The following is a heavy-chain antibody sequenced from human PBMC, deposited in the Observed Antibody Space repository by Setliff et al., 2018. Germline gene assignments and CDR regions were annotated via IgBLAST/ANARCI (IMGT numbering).Heavy chain of an antibody. CDR3: ARVKVIVGATPRTYYMDV. CDR1: GYTFTGYY. CDR2: MNPNSGNT. D-gene: IGHD1-26*01. Sequence: ASVKVSCKASGYTFTGYYMHWVRQAPGQGLEWMGWMNPNSGNTGYAQKFQGRVTMTRNTSISTAYMELSSLRSEDTAVYYCARVKVIVGATPRTYYMDVWGKGTTVTVSS. J-gene: IGHJ6*03. V-gene: IGHV1-8*02.